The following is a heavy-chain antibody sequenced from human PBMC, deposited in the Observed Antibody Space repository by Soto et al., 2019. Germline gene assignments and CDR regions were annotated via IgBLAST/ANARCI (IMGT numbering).Heavy chain of an antibody. CDR3: ARDTRGRSSWYYFDY. CDR1: GYTFTSYY. V-gene: IGHV1-46*01. D-gene: IGHD6-13*01. CDR2: INPSGGST. Sequence: ASVKVSFKASGYTFTSYYMHWGRQAPRQGLEWMVIINPSGGSTSYAQKFQGRVTMTRDTSTSTVYMELSSLRSEDTAVYYCARDTRGRSSWYYFDYWGQGTLVTGSS. J-gene: IGHJ4*02.